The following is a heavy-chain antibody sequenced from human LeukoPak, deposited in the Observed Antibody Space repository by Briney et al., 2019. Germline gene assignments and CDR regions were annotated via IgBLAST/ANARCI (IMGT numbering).Heavy chain of an antibody. Sequence: GRSLRLSCAASGFTFSSYGMHWVRQAPGKGLEWVAVISYDGSNKYYADSVKGRFTISRDNSKNTLYLQMNSLRAEDTAVYYCAKGDDYYDSSGYYPPRMDWGQGTLVTVSS. CDR3: AKGDDYYDSSGYYPPRMD. D-gene: IGHD3-22*01. J-gene: IGHJ4*02. CDR2: ISYDGSNK. V-gene: IGHV3-30*18. CDR1: GFTFSSYG.